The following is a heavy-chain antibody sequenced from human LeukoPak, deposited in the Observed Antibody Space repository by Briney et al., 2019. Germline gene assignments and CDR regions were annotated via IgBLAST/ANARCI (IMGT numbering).Heavy chain of an antibody. J-gene: IGHJ4*02. D-gene: IGHD3-10*01. CDR3: ARGDYYGSGSYYTF. Sequence: SETLTLTCTVSGGSISSSSYYWGWIRQPPGKGLEWIGSIYYSGSTNYNPSLKSRVTISVDTSKNQFSLKLSSVTAADTAVYYCARGDYYGSGSYYTFWGQGTLVTVSS. CDR2: IYYSGST. V-gene: IGHV4-39*07. CDR1: GGSISSSSYY.